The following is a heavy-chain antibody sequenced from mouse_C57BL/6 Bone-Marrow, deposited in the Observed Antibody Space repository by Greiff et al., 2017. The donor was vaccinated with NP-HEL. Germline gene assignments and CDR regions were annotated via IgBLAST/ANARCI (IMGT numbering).Heavy chain of an antibody. V-gene: IGHV1-82*01. CDR2: IYPGDGDT. D-gene: IGHD2-5*01. Sequence: VHLVESGPELVKPGASVKISCKASGYAFSSSWMNWVKQRPGKGLEWIGRIYPGDGDTNYNGKFKGKATLTADKSSSTAYMQLSSLTSEDSAVYFCARRVSLYSKPYYYAMDYWGQGTSVTVSS. CDR1: GYAFSSSW. J-gene: IGHJ4*01. CDR3: ARRVSLYSKPYYYAMDY.